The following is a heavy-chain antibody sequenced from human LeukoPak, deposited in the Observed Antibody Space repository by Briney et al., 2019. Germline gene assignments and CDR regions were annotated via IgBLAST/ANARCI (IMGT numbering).Heavy chain of an antibody. CDR1: GGSFSGYY. J-gene: IGHJ5*02. CDR3: AIRIAVAGTFWFDP. Sequence: PSETLSLTCAVYGGSFSGYYWRWVRQPPGKGREWIGEINHRGSKNYNQCLKSGVTISVDKSKNHFSLKLSSVTAADTAVYYCAIRIAVAGTFWFDPWGQGTLVTASS. CDR2: INHRGSK. V-gene: IGHV4-34*01. D-gene: IGHD6-19*01.